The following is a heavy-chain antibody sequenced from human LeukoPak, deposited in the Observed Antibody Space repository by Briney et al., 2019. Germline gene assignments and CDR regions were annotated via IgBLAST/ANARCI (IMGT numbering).Heavy chain of an antibody. Sequence: SETLSLTCAVYGGSFSGYYWSWIRQPPGKGLEWIGEINHSGSTNYNPSLKSRVTISVDTSKDQFSLKLSSVTAADTAVYYCARGRAPYYYDSSGYFYWGQGTLVTASS. CDR2: INHSGST. J-gene: IGHJ4*02. CDR1: GGSFSGYY. D-gene: IGHD3-22*01. CDR3: ARGRAPYYYDSSGYFY. V-gene: IGHV4-34*01.